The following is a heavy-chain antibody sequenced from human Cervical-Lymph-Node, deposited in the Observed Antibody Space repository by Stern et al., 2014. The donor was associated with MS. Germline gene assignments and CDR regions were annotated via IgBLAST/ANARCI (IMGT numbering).Heavy chain of an antibody. Sequence: QGQLVESGAEVKKPGSSVNVSCKASGGTFSSSYAVSWVRQAPGQGLEWMGRIIHRIGLANYAQKFQTRLTITADKSSSTVYMRLSSLTSEDTALYYCARGIVTNRPAATLHNLFDPWGQGTLVTVSS. CDR2: IIHRIGLA. D-gene: IGHD2-15*01. CDR1: GGTFSSSYA. V-gene: IGHV1-69*09. CDR3: ARGIVTNRPAATLHNLFDP. J-gene: IGHJ5*02.